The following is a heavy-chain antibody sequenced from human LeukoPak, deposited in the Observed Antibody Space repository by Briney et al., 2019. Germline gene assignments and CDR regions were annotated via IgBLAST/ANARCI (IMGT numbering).Heavy chain of an antibody. CDR2: ISSSGSTI. V-gene: IGHV3-48*03. Sequence: GGSLRLSCAASGFTFSSYEMNWVRQAPGKGLEWVSYISSSGSTIYYADSVKGRFTISRDNAKNSLYLQMNSLRGEDTAVYYCAELGITMIGGVWGKGTTVTISS. D-gene: IGHD3-10*02. J-gene: IGHJ6*04. CDR1: GFTFSSYE. CDR3: AELGITMIGGV.